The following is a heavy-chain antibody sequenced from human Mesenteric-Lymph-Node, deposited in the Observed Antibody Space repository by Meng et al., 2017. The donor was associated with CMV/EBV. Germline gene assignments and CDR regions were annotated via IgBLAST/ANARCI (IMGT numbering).Heavy chain of an antibody. D-gene: IGHD5-12*01. CDR2: IRQDGSEM. J-gene: IGHJ5*02. V-gene: IGHV3-7*01. CDR3: AREHSGFDPRES. Sequence: GESLKISCAASGFTFSSYWMTWVRQAPGKGLEWVGNIRQDGSEMYYVDSVKGRFTVSRDNAKSSLSLQMNSLRAEDTAVYYCAREHSGFDPRESWGLGTLVTVSS. CDR1: GFTFSSYW.